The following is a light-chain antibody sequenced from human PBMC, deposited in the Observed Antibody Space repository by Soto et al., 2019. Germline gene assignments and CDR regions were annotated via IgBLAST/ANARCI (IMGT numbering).Light chain of an antibody. V-gene: IGKV3-20*01. CDR1: QRVSSNY. J-gene: IGKJ1*01. CDR2: GAS. Sequence: EIALTQSPGTLSLSPGERATLSCRASQRVSSNYLAWYQQKPGQAPRLLIYGASSRATGIPDRFSGSGSRTDFTLTIRRLEPEDVGVYYCQQYGSSYPWTFGQGTKVEIK. CDR3: QQYGSSYPWT.